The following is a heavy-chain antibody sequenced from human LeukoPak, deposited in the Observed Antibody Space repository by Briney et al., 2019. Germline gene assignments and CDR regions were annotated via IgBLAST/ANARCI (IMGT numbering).Heavy chain of an antibody. J-gene: IGHJ4*02. CDR1: GFTFSDYG. Sequence: GGSLRLSCAASGFTFSDYGMHWVRQAPGKGLEWVAVLWYDGTNKYYADSVKGRFTISRDNSKNTLYLQMNSLRAGDSAVYYCARTRYNSGGGDYWGQGTLVT. CDR2: LWYDGTNK. V-gene: IGHV3-33*01. CDR3: ARTRYNSGGGDY. D-gene: IGHD6-19*01.